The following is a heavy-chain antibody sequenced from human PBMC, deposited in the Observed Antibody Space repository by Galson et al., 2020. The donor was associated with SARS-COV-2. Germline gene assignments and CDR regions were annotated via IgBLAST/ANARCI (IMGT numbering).Heavy chain of an antibody. V-gene: IGHV3-48*04. Sequence: GESLKLSCAASGFTFSTYSMNWVRQAPGKGLEWVSFISSSSTIIYYADSVKGRFTTSRDNAKNSLYLQMNSLRAEDTALYYCARDSSQTNRGEDYWGQGTLVTVSS. J-gene: IGHJ4*02. CDR3: ARDSSQTNRGEDY. CDR1: GFTFSTYS. D-gene: IGHD2-8*01. CDR2: ISSSSTII.